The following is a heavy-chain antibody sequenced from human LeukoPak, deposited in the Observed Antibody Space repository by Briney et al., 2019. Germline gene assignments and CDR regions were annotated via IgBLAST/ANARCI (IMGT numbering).Heavy chain of an antibody. V-gene: IGHV3-48*01. CDR1: GFTVSSNY. CDR2: ISSSSSNI. Sequence: PGGSLRLSCAASGFTVSSNYMSWVRQAPGKGLEWVSYISSSSSNIDYADSVKGRFTISRDNAKNSLYLQMNSLRAGDTAVYFCARAGRFGESFRDYYYYIDVWGKGTTVTVSS. CDR3: ARAGRFGESFRDYYYYIDV. J-gene: IGHJ6*03. D-gene: IGHD3-10*01.